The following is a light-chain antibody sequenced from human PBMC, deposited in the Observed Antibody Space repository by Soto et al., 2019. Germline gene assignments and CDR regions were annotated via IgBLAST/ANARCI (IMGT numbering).Light chain of an antibody. V-gene: IGKV3-11*01. CDR3: QQRSNPFT. CDR1: QSISSY. Sequence: IVLTQSPATLSLSPGERATLSCRASQSISSYLAWYQQKPGQAPRLLIYDAFNRAADIPARFSGSGSGTDFILTISSLEPEDFAVYYCQQRSNPFTFGPGTKVDIK. CDR2: DAF. J-gene: IGKJ3*01.